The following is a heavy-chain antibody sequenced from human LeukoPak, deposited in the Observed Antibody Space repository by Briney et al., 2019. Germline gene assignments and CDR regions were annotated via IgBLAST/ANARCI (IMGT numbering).Heavy chain of an antibody. CDR2: IYHSGST. CDR3: VVDFWSGPEWFDP. J-gene: IGHJ5*02. Sequence: SETLSLTCAVSGYSISSGYYWGWIRQSPGKGLEWIGSIYHSGSTYYNPSLKSRVTISVDTSKNQFSLKLSSVTAADTAVYYCVVDFWSGPEWFDPWGQGTLVTVS. V-gene: IGHV4-38-2*01. D-gene: IGHD3-3*01. CDR1: GYSISSGYY.